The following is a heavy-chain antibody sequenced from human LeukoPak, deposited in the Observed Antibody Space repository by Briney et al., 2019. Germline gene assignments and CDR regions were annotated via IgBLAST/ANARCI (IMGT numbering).Heavy chain of an antibody. Sequence: PSETLSLTCAVSGYSISSGYYWGWIRQPPGKGLEWIGSIYHSGSTYYNPSLKSRVTISVDTSKNQFSLKLSSVTAADTAVYYCAREPQVQGYYYDSSPPFDAFDIWGQGTMVTVSS. D-gene: IGHD3-22*01. V-gene: IGHV4-38-2*02. CDR2: IYHSGST. CDR3: AREPQVQGYYYDSSPPFDAFDI. J-gene: IGHJ3*02. CDR1: GYSISSGYY.